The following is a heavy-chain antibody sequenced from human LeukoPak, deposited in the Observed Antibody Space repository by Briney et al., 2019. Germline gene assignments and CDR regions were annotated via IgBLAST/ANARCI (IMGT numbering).Heavy chain of an antibody. CDR1: GGSISSYY. D-gene: IGHD3-22*01. Sequence: PSETLSLTCTVSGGSISSYYWSWIRQPPGKGLEWIGYIYYSGSTNYNPSLKSRVPISVDTSKNQFSLKLSPVTAADTALYYCARDRGYDSSGYSPLDAFDIWGQGTMVTVSS. V-gene: IGHV4-59*01. J-gene: IGHJ3*02. CDR2: IYYSGST. CDR3: ARDRGYDSSGYSPLDAFDI.